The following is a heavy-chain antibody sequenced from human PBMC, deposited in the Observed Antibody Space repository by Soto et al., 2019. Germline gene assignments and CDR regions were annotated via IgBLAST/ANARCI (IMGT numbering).Heavy chain of an antibody. CDR2: ISSNGGST. Sequence: EVQLVESGGGLVQPGGSLRLSCAASGFTFSSYAMHWVRQAPGKGPEYVSAISSNGGSTYYANSVKGRFTISRDNSKNTLYLQMGSLRAEDMAVYYCARVRYSGYGRAFDIWGQGTMVTVSS. V-gene: IGHV3-64*01. J-gene: IGHJ3*02. CDR1: GFTFSSYA. D-gene: IGHD5-12*01. CDR3: ARVRYSGYGRAFDI.